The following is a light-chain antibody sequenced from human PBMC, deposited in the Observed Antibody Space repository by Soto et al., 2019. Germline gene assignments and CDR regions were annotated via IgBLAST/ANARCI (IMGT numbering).Light chain of an antibody. V-gene: IGKV4-1*01. CDR1: QTVLYSSNNKNY. CDR3: QQYYSAPLT. CDR2: WAS. J-gene: IGKJ4*01. Sequence: DIVMTQSPDSLAVSLGERATINCKSSQTVLYSSNNKNYLAWYQQKPGQPPKLLIYWASTRKSGVPDRFSGSGSGTDFALRISSLQAEDVAVYYCQQYYSAPLTFGGGTKVDIK.